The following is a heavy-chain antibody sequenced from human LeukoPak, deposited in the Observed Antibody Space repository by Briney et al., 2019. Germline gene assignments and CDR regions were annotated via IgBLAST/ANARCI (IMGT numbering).Heavy chain of an antibody. CDR2: FCTTGST. Sequence: SETLSLTCTVSGGAISRWCWSWLRQPAGKGLEWIGRFCTTGSTNYSPSLKSRVTMSVDTSKDQFSLKLSSVTAADTAVYYCARERFYCTNGVCYGRFDPWGQGTLVTVSS. V-gene: IGHV4-4*07. CDR1: GGAISRWC. J-gene: IGHJ5*02. D-gene: IGHD2-8*01. CDR3: ARERFYCTNGVCYGRFDP.